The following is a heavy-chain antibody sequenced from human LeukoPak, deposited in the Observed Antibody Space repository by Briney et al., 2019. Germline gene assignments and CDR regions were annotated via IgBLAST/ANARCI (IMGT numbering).Heavy chain of an antibody. V-gene: IGHV5-51*01. J-gene: IGHJ6*03. D-gene: IGHD6-6*01. Sequence: PGESLKISCKGSGYSFTSYWIGWVRPMPGKGLEWMGIIYPGDSDTRYSPSFQGQVTISADKSISTAYLQWSSLKASDTAMYYCATNSHAYSSSSPYMDVWGKGTTVTVSS. CDR2: IYPGDSDT. CDR3: ATNSHAYSSSSPYMDV. CDR1: GYSFTSYW.